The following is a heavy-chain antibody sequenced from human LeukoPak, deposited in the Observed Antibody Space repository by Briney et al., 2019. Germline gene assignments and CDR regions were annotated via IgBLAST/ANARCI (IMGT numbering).Heavy chain of an antibody. CDR3: ARDWSADY. Sequence: ETLSLTCTVSGGSISSSSYYWGWIRQPPGKGLEWVSAMGTSGDSPKYADSVKGRFTMSRDSSKNTVYLQMNSLRPEDTAVYYCARDWSADYWGQGTLVTVSS. CDR1: GGSISSSSYY. V-gene: IGHV3-23*01. J-gene: IGHJ4*02. CDR2: MGTSGDSP.